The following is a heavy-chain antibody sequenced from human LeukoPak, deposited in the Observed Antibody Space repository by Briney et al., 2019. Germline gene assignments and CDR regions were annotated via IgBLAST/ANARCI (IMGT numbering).Heavy chain of an antibody. J-gene: IGHJ5*02. Sequence: SETLSLTCTVSGGSISSGDHYWTWIRQPAGKGLEWIGRIFTTGNTDYNPSLKSRVTMSIDRSKNQFSLKLSAVTAADTAVYYCARARGDDSSGYYYRDVTPGWFDPWGQGTLVTVSS. V-gene: IGHV4-61*02. D-gene: IGHD3-22*01. CDR1: GGSISSGDHY. CDR2: IFTTGNT. CDR3: ARARGDDSSGYYYRDVTPGWFDP.